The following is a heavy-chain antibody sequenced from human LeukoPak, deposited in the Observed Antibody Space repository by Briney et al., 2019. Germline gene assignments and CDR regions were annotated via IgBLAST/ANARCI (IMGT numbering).Heavy chain of an antibody. CDR3: AKAGREIVPAISYMDV. D-gene: IGHD2-2*01. J-gene: IGHJ6*03. CDR2: ISGSGGST. CDR1: GFTFSSYA. Sequence: QTGGSLRLSCAASGFTFSSYAMSWVRQAPGKGLEWVSAISGSGGSTYYADSVKGRFTISRDNSKNTLYLQMNSLRAEDTAVYYCAKAGREIVPAISYMDVWGKGTTVTVSS. V-gene: IGHV3-23*01.